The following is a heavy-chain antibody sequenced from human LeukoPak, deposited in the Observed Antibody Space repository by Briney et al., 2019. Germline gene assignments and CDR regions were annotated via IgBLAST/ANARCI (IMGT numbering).Heavy chain of an antibody. CDR3: ARDRVMVRGVLHDY. D-gene: IGHD3-10*01. Sequence: GGSLRLSCAASGFTFSSYSMNWVRQAPGKGLEWVAVISYDGSNKYYADSVKGRFTISRDNSKNTLYLQMNSLRAEDTAVYYCARDRVMVRGVLHDYWGQGTLVTVSS. CDR1: GFTFSSYS. V-gene: IGHV3-30*03. J-gene: IGHJ4*02. CDR2: ISYDGSNK.